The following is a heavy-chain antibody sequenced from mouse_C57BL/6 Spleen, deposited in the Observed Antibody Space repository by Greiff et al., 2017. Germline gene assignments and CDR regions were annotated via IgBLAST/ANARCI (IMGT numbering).Heavy chain of an antibody. CDR2: IRSKSNNYAT. V-gene: IGHV10-1*01. J-gene: IGHJ4*01. D-gene: IGHD2-3*01. CDR3: VRHDGYVGDYAMDY. Sequence: EVKLVESGGGLVQPKGSLKLSCAASGFSFNTYAMNWVRQAPGKGLEWVARIRSKSNNYATYYADSVKDRFTISRDDSESMLYLQMNNLKTEDTAMYYCVRHDGYVGDYAMDYWGQGTSVTVSS. CDR1: GFSFNTYA.